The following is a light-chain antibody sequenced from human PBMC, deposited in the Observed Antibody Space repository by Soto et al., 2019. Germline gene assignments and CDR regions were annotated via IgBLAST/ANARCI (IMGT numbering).Light chain of an antibody. V-gene: IGKV1-5*03. J-gene: IGKJ4*01. CDR2: KAS. CDR3: QQYNSYPLT. Sequence: DIQMTQYPSTLSASVGGRVTITCRASQSISSWLAWYQQKPGKAPNLLIYKASSLESGVPSRFSGSGSGTEFTLTISSLQPDDFATYYCQQYNSYPLTFGGGTKVEIK. CDR1: QSISSW.